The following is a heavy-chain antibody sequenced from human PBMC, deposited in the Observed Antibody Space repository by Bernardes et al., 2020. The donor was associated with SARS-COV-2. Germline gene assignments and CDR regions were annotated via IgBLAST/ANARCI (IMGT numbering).Heavy chain of an antibody. J-gene: IGHJ4*02. CDR3: ASGPWSDSFDY. CDR2: IGGSGVTT. CDR1: GFTFSSYA. D-gene: IGHD3-3*01. V-gene: IGHV3-23*01. Sequence: GGSLRLSCVASGFTFSSYAMNWVRQAPGKGLEWVSAIGGSGVTTYYADSVKGRFTISRDNSKNTLFLQMNSLRADDTAVYYCASGPWSDSFDYWGQGTLVTVSS.